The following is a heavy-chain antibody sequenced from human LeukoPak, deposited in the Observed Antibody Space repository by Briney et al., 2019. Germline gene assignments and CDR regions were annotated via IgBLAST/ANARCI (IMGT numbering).Heavy chain of an antibody. Sequence: GGSLRLSCAAFGFTFSSYAMSWVRQAPGKGLEWVSSVSNNGGSTYYADSVKGRFTISRDISKNTLYLQMNSLRAEDTAVYYCAKGVSVLGAARHDHWGQGTLVTVSS. D-gene: IGHD3-16*01. V-gene: IGHV3-23*01. CDR2: VSNNGGST. CDR3: AKGVSVLGAARHDH. CDR1: GFTFSSYA. J-gene: IGHJ4*02.